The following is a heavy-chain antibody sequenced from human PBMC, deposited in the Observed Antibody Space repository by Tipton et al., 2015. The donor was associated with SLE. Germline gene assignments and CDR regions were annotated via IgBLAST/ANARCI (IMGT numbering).Heavy chain of an antibody. Sequence: LSLTCTVSGGSISSVTYYWTWIRQHPGKGLEWFSSISCSGSTLTYADSLKGRITISRDNANNFLYLQMNSLRAEDTAEYYCEREGIAHKYFDYLGQGTLVTVS. CDR1: GGSISSVTYY. CDR3: EREGIAHKYFDY. J-gene: IGHJ4*02. D-gene: IGHD2-21*01. CDR2: ISCSGSTL. V-gene: IGHV3-11*01.